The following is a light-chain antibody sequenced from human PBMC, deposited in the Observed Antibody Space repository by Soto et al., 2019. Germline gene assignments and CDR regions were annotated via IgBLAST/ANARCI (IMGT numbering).Light chain of an antibody. CDR1: SSDVGGYNY. V-gene: IGLV2-8*01. Sequence: QSALTQPPSASGSPGQSVTISCTGTSSDVGGYNYVSWYQQHPGKAPKLMIYEVSKRPSGVPDRFSGSKSSNTASLTVSGLQAEDEADYYCCSYAGSNNFPYVFGTGTRSPS. J-gene: IGLJ1*01. CDR3: CSYAGSNNFPYV. CDR2: EVS.